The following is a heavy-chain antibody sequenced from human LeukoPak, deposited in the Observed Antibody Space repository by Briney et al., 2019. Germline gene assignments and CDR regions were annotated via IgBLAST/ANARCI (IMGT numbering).Heavy chain of an antibody. D-gene: IGHD3-3*01. CDR3: TTFVYYDFWSGYYNRGDFDY. CDR2: IKSKTDGGTT. CDR1: GFTFSNAW. J-gene: IGHJ4*02. Sequence: GGSLRLSCAASGFTFSNAWMNWVRQAPGKGLEWVGRIKSKTDGGTTDYAAPVKGRFTISRDDSKNTLYLQMNSLKTEDTAVYYCTTFVYYDFWSGYYNRGDFDYWGQGTLVTVSS. V-gene: IGHV3-15*07.